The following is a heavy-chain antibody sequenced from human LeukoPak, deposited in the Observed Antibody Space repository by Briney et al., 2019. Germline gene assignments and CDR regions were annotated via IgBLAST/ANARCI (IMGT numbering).Heavy chain of an antibody. Sequence: PSETLSLACTVSGGSISSYYWSWIRQPAGKGLEWIGRIYTSGSTNYNPSLKSRVTMSVDTSKNQFSLKLSSVTAADTAVYYCARDPTKDYYGSWFDPWGQGTLVTVSS. CDR3: ARDPTKDYYGSWFDP. J-gene: IGHJ5*02. V-gene: IGHV4-4*07. CDR1: GGSISSYY. D-gene: IGHD3-10*01. CDR2: IYTSGST.